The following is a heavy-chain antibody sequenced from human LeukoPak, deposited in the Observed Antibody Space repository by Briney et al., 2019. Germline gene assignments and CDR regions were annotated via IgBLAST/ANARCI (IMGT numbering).Heavy chain of an antibody. Sequence: ASETLSLTCTVSGGSISSGSYYWSWIRQPAGKGLEWIGRIYTSGSTNYNPSLKSRVTISVDTSKNQFSLKLSSVTAADTAVYYCARHNTYYDFWSGYYPYYYYYYMDVWGKGTTVTVSS. J-gene: IGHJ6*03. D-gene: IGHD3-3*01. CDR2: IYTSGST. V-gene: IGHV4-61*02. CDR1: GGSISSGSYY. CDR3: ARHNTYYDFWSGYYPYYYYYYMDV.